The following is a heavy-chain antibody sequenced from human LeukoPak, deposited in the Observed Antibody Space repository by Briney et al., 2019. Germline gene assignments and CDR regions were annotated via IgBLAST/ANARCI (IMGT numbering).Heavy chain of an antibody. Sequence: SETLSLTCTVSGGSISSYYWSWIRQPPGKGLEWIGYIYYSGSTNYNPSLKSRVTISVDTSKNQFSLKLSSVTAADTAVYYCARVGYCSSTSCRLDYWGQGTLVTVSS. CDR1: GGSISSYY. J-gene: IGHJ4*02. CDR2: IYYSGST. D-gene: IGHD2-2*01. V-gene: IGHV4-59*01. CDR3: ARVGYCSSTSCRLDY.